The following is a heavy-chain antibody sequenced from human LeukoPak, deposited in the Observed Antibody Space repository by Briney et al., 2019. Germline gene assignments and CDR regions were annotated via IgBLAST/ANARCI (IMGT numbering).Heavy chain of an antibody. CDR1: GGSISSGDYY. CDR2: IYYSGTT. V-gene: IGHV4-30-4*01. Sequence: PSQTLSLTCTVSGGSISSGDYYWSWIRQPPGKGLEWIGYIYYSGTTYYNPSLKSRVTISVDTSKNQFSLKLSSVTAADTAVYYCAREVAVTTVTPYFDYWGQGTLVTVSS. J-gene: IGHJ4*02. D-gene: IGHD4-17*01. CDR3: AREVAVTTVTPYFDY.